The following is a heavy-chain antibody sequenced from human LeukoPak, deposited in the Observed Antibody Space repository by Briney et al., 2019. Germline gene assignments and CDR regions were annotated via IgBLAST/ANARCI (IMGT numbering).Heavy chain of an antibody. D-gene: IGHD3-9*01. CDR2: INHSGST. Sequence: SETLSLTCAVYGGSFSGYYWSWIRQPPGKGLEWIGEINHSGSTNYNPSLKSRVTISVDTSKNQFSLKLSSVTAADTAVYYCARWGTYYDILTGPTGAFDIWGQGTMVTVSS. V-gene: IGHV4-34*01. J-gene: IGHJ3*02. CDR1: GGSFSGYY. CDR3: ARWGTYYDILTGPTGAFDI.